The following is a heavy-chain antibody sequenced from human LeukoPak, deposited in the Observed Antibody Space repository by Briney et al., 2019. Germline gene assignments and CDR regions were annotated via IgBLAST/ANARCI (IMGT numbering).Heavy chain of an antibody. D-gene: IGHD4-17*01. Sequence: SETLSLTCAVYGGSFSGYYWSWIRQPPGKGLEWIGEINHSGSTNYNPSLKSRVTISVDTSKNQFSLKLSSVTAADTAVYYCARLKLSGDDYWGQGTLVTVSS. CDR1: GGSFSGYY. CDR2: INHSGST. CDR3: ARLKLSGDDY. J-gene: IGHJ4*02. V-gene: IGHV4-34*01.